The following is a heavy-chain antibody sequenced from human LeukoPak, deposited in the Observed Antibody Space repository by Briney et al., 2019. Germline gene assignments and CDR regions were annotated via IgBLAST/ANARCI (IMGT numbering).Heavy chain of an antibody. D-gene: IGHD1-26*01. J-gene: IGHJ6*02. V-gene: IGHV3-53*01. CDR3: AKDIRGTYYFHYNMDV. CDR1: GFTVSSNY. Sequence: PGGSLRLSCAASGFTVSSNYMSWVRQAPGKGLEWVSVIYSGGSTYYADSVKGRFTISRDNSKNTLYLQMHSLRAEDTAVYYCAKDIRGTYYFHYNMDVWGQGTTVTVSS. CDR2: IYSGGST.